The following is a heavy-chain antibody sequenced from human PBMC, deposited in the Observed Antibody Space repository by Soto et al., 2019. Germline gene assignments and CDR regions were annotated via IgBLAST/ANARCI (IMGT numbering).Heavy chain of an antibody. CDR3: ARARLRPPNGVDSFDV. V-gene: IGHV1-2*02. CDR2: INPHAGGA. CDR1: GSAFGAYY. D-gene: IGHD2-8*01. Sequence: ASVKVSCKASGSAFGAYYIYWLRQAPGQGLEWMGSINPHAGGARYVQQFRDRLAISTDTPKETAYMELRSLPSDDTAIYYCARARLRPPNGVDSFDVWGQGTSVTVSS. J-gene: IGHJ3*01.